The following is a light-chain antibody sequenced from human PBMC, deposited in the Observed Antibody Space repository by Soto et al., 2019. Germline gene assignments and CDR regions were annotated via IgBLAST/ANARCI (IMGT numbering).Light chain of an antibody. CDR1: QNVYRY. J-gene: IGKJ1*01. CDR3: QQYGSSPPT. CDR2: DAS. Sequence: IVLTQSPATLSLSPGERAALSCRASQNVYRYLAWYQQKPGQAPRLLISDASNRATGIPARFSGSGSGTDFTLTITRLEPEDFALYYCQQYGSSPPTFGQGTKVDIK. V-gene: IGKV3-20*01.